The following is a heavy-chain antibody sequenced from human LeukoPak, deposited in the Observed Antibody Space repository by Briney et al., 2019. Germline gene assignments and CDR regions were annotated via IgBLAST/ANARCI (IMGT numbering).Heavy chain of an antibody. CDR3: ARSPNYGSATLLFKRLVTMDV. CDR2: IYYSGST. J-gene: IGHJ6*02. Sequence: SETLSLTCTVSGGSISSGGYYWSWIRQYPGKGLEWIGYIYYSGSTYYNPSLKSRVTISVDTSKNQFSLKLSSVTAADTAVYYCARSPNYGSATLLFKRLVTMDVWGQGTTVTVSS. CDR1: GGSISSGGYY. V-gene: IGHV4-31*03. D-gene: IGHD3-10*01.